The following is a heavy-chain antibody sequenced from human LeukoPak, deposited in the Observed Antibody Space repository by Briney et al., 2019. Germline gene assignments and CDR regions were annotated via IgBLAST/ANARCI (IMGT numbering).Heavy chain of an antibody. CDR3: AGTYYYDSSGYSYEY. V-gene: IGHV3-23*01. D-gene: IGHD3-22*01. CDR1: GFTFSSYA. Sequence: AGGSLRLSCAASGFTFSSYAMSWVRQAPGKGLEWVSAISGSGGSTYYADSVKGRFTISRDNSKNTLYVQMNSLRAEDTAVYYCAGTYYYDSSGYSYEYWGQGTLVAVSS. J-gene: IGHJ4*02. CDR2: ISGSGGST.